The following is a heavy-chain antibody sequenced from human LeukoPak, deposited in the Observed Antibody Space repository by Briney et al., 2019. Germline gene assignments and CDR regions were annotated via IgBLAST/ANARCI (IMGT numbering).Heavy chain of an antibody. CDR2: IWYDGRNK. J-gene: IGHJ4*02. CDR1: GFTFSSYA. D-gene: IGHD1-26*01. Sequence: GGSLRLSCAASGFTFSSYAMSWVRQAPGKGLEWAALIWYDGRNKYYADSVKGRFTISRDNSKNTLYLQMDSPRAEDTAVYYCARHGSGSRFFDPCDHWGQGTLVTVSS. CDR3: ARHGSGSRFFDPCDH. V-gene: IGHV3-33*08.